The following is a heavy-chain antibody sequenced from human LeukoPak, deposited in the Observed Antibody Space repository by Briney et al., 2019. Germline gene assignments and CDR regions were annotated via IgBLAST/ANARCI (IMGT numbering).Heavy chain of an antibody. V-gene: IGHV1-2*02. CDR2: IHPHSGGT. D-gene: IGHD5-18*01. CDR3: ARLGTGYSLSY. Sequence: GSVKVSCKASGYSFTAYSIVWVRQAPGQGLEWMGWIHPHSGGTDYAKTFQGRVTMTRDTSISTAYMELNSLGSDDAAVYYCARLGTGYSLSYWGQGTLVTVSS. J-gene: IGHJ4*02. CDR1: GYSFTAYS.